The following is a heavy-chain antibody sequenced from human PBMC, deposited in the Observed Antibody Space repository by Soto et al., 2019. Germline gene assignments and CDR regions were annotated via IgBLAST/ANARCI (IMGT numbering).Heavy chain of an antibody. CDR3: AHSANYDILTN. Sequence: QITLKESGPTLVKPTQTLTLTCTFSGFSLITSGVGVGWIRQPPGKALEWLALIYWDDDQRYSPSLKNRLTLTKDTSKNQVVLTMTNMDPVDTATYYCAHSANYDILTNWGQGTLVTVSS. CDR1: GFSLITSGVG. CDR2: IYWDDDQ. J-gene: IGHJ4*02. D-gene: IGHD3-9*01. V-gene: IGHV2-5*02.